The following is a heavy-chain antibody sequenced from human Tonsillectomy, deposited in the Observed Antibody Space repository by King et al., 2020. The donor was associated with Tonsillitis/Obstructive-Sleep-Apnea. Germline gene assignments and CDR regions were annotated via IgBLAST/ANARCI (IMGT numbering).Heavy chain of an antibody. CDR1: GYTFTTYT. CDR2: INAGNGNT. V-gene: IGHV1-3*01. J-gene: IGHJ4*02. CDR3: ARDKDGYNYPDY. Sequence: QLVQSGAEVKKPGASVKVSCKASGYTFTTYTMHWVRQAPGQRLEWMGWINAGNGNTEYSQKFQGRVTIISDTSASTAYMELSSLRSEDTAVYYCARDKDGYNYPDYWGQGTLVTVSS. D-gene: IGHD5-24*01.